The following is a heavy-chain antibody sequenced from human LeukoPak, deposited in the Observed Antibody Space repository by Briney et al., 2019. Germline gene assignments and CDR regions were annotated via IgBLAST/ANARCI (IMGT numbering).Heavy chain of an antibody. CDR2: INPSGGRT. CDR1: GSTFISYG. V-gene: IGHV1-46*01. Sequence: ASGKVSCNASGSTFISYGITSVRQATGQGLEWRGIINPSGGRTSYAQKFQGRVTMTSHMTTTTIYMELSSLRSEETAVYYCGRDLLAPYYYDSSGQLPKSYFDYWGQGTLVTVSS. J-gene: IGHJ4*02. CDR3: GRDLLAPYYYDSSGQLPKSYFDY. D-gene: IGHD3-22*01.